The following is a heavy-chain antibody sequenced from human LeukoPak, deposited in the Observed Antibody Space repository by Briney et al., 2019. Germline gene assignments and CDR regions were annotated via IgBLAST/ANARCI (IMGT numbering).Heavy chain of an antibody. CDR1: GFTFSSHA. V-gene: IGHV3-23*01. D-gene: IGHD5-12*01. Sequence: TGGSLRLSCAASGFTFSSHAMSWVRQAPGKGLEWVSGISGSGGGTSYADSVKGRFTISRDNAKNSLYLQMNSLRAEDTAVYYCARYSDAFDIWGQGTMVTVSS. CDR2: ISGSGGGT. CDR3: ARYSDAFDI. J-gene: IGHJ3*02.